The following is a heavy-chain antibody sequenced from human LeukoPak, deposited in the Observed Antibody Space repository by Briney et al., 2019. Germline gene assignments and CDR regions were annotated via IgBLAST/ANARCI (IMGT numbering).Heavy chain of an antibody. D-gene: IGHD6-19*01. CDR2: INPSGGST. J-gene: IGHJ5*02. Sequence: ASVKVSCKASGYTFTSYYMHWVRQAPGQGLEWMGIINPSGGSTSSAQKFQGRVTMTMDTSTSTVYMELSSLMSEDTAVYYGARGFPHISVGGKERWFDPWGQGTLVTVSS. CDR1: GYTFTSYY. CDR3: ARGFPHISVGGKERWFDP. V-gene: IGHV1-46*01.